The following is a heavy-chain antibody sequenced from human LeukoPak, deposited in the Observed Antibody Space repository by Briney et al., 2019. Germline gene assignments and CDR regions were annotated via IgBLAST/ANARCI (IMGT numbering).Heavy chain of an antibody. CDR2: ISSSSSYI. CDR3: ARLLPRWLQTMDY. D-gene: IGHD5-24*01. J-gene: IGHJ4*02. CDR1: GFTSSSYS. V-gene: IGHV3-21*01. Sequence: GGSLRLSCAASGFTSSSYSMNWVRQAPGKGLEWVSSISSSSSYIYYADSVKGRFTISRDNAKNSLYLQMNSLRAEDTAVYYCARLLPRWLQTMDYWGQGTLVTVTS.